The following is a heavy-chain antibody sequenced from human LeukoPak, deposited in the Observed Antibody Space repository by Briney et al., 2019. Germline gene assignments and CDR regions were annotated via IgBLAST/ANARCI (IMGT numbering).Heavy chain of an antibody. V-gene: IGHV3-7*01. CDR2: IKQDGSEE. D-gene: IGHD5-18*01. CDR3: RRLQLWARTYAFDI. J-gene: IGHJ3*02. Sequence: PGGSLRLSCAASGFTFSSDWMSWVRQAPGKGLEWVANIKQDGSEEYYVDSVKGRFPIPRDNAKNPLYLQMNSLRAEDTAVYICRRLQLWARTYAFDIWGQGTMVSVST. CDR1: GFTFSSDW.